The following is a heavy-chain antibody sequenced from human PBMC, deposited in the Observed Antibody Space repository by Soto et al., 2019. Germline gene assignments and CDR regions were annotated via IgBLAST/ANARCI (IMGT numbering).Heavy chain of an antibody. D-gene: IGHD2-2*01. CDR2: INPSGGST. CDR3: ARIPAAMTGGMDV. V-gene: IGHV1-46*01. J-gene: IGHJ6*02. CDR1: GYTFTSYY. Sequence: GASVKVSCKPSGYTFTSYYMHWVRQAPGQGLEWMGIINPSGGSTSYAQKFQGRVTMTRDTSTSTVYMELSSLRSEDTAVYYCARIPAAMTGGMDVWGQGTTVTVSS.